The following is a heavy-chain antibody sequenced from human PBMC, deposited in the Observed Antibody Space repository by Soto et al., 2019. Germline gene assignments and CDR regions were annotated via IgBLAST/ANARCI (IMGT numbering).Heavy chain of an antibody. CDR1: GFTFSMHA. D-gene: IGHD4-17*01. Sequence: EVQLVESGGDLVQPGGSLRLSCAASGFTFSMHAIHWVRQAPGKGLDFVSGLSGNGRSTYYANSVKGRFTISRDNSKNTLYLQMGSLRAEDTAVYYCARVRQDYGDYDEWGQGTLVTVSS. J-gene: IGHJ4*02. CDR2: LSGNGRST. CDR3: ARVRQDYGDYDE. V-gene: IGHV3-64*01.